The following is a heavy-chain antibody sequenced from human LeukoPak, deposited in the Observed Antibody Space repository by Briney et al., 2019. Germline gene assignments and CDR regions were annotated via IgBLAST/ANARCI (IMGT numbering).Heavy chain of an antibody. CDR1: GGTFSSYV. CDR3: ARNNADGEGRFSY. Sequence: EASVKVSCKASGGTFSSYVISWVRQAPGQGLEWMGRIIPILGIANYAQKFQGRVTITADKFTSTAYMELSSLRSEDTAVYYCARNNADGEGRFSYWGQGTLVTVSS. V-gene: IGHV1-69*04. CDR2: IIPILGIA. J-gene: IGHJ4*02. D-gene: IGHD3-10*01.